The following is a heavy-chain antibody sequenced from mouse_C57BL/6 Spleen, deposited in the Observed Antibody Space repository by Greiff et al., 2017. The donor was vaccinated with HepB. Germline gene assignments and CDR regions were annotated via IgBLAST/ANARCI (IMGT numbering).Heavy chain of an antibody. CDR2: IDPANGNT. CDR3: ATLYYYGSSPPYFDY. V-gene: IGHV14-3*01. CDR1: GFNIKNTY. Sequence: EVQLQQSVAELVRPGASVKLSCTASGFNIKNTYMHWVKQRPEQGLEWIGRIDPANGNTKYAPKFQGKATITADTSSNTAYLQLSSLTSEDTAIYYCATLYYYGSSPPYFDYWGQGTTLTVSS. D-gene: IGHD1-1*01. J-gene: IGHJ2*01.